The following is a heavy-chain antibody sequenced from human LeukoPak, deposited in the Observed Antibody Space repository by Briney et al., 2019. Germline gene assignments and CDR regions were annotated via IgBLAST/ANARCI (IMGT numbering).Heavy chain of an antibody. J-gene: IGHJ4*02. V-gene: IGHV4-31*03. CDR2: IYYSGST. CDR1: GGSISSGGYY. Sequence: SETLSLTCTVSGGSISSGGYYWSRILQHPGKGLEWIGYIYYSGSTYYNPSLKSRVTISVDTSKNQFSLKLSSVTAADTAVYYCTGGHGSGSYYTDYWGQGTLVTVSS. D-gene: IGHD3-10*01. CDR3: TGGHGSGSYYTDY.